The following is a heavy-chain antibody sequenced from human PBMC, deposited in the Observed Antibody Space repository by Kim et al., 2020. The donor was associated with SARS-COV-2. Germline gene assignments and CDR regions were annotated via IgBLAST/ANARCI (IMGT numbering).Heavy chain of an antibody. J-gene: IGHJ4*02. CDR3: ARDKSSSWLNPSDY. CDR1: GFTFSSYA. CDR2: ITGSGTST. Sequence: GGSLRLSCAASGFTFSSYAMSWVRQAPGEGLEWVSGITGSGTSTDYADSVKGRFTISRDNSKNTLYLQMNSLGAGDTAIYYCARDKSSSWLNPSDYWGQGTLVAVSS. D-gene: IGHD6-13*01. V-gene: IGHV3-23*01.